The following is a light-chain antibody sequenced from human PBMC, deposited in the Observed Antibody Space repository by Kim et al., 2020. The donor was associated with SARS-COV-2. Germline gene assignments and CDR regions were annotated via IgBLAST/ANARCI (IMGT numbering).Light chain of an antibody. CDR3: CSYISSSTLV. Sequence: QSYSISRPGTLGVFQVSNYVSLYQRHPGKAPKLLIYDVDKRPSGVSNRFSGSKSGKTASLTISGLQAEDEADYYCCSYISSSTLVFGGGTKLTVL. CDR1: LGVFQVSNY. V-gene: IGLV2-14*03. J-gene: IGLJ3*02. CDR2: DVD.